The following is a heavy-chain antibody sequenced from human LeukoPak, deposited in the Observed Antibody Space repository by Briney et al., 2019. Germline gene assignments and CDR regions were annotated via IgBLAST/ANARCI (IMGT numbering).Heavy chain of an antibody. CDR3: ARAGSHWHYVY. Sequence: GGSLRLSCAASGFTFTNYWMHWVRQAPGMGLVWVSRLPPDELDIIYADSVKGRFTVSRDNAKNSLSLQMNNLRVEDTAVYYCARAGSHWHYVYWGQGTVVTVSS. V-gene: IGHV3-74*01. CDR2: LPPDELDI. D-gene: IGHD3-10*01. CDR1: GFTFTNYW. J-gene: IGHJ4*02.